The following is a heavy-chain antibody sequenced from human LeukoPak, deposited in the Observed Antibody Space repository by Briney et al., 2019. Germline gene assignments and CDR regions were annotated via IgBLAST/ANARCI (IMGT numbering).Heavy chain of an antibody. CDR3: ASDAFDI. J-gene: IGHJ3*02. CDR1: GYPFTSYA. CDR2: FNADNGDT. Sequence: GASVKVSCKASGYPFTSYAMYWVRQAPGQRLEWMGWFNADNGDTRYSQKLQGRVTMTGDTSASTTYMELSSLRSEDTAVYYCASDAFDIWGQGTMVTVSS. V-gene: IGHV1-3*01.